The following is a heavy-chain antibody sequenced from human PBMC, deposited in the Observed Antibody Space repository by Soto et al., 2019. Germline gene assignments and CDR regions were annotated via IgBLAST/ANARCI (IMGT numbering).Heavy chain of an antibody. J-gene: IGHJ4*02. Sequence: ASVKVSCKASGYTFSSYAMHWVRQAPGQRLEWMGWINAGYGNTKSSQKFQDRVTISRDTSASTAYMELTSLRSEDTAVYYCARDTGDGTFDYWGQGTLVTVSS. CDR1: GYTFSSYA. CDR2: INAGYGNT. CDR3: ARDTGDGTFDY. V-gene: IGHV1-3*01. D-gene: IGHD7-27*01.